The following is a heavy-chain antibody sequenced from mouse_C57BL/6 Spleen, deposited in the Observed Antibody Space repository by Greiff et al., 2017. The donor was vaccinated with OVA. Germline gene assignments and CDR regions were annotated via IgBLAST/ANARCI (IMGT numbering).Heavy chain of an antibody. CDR3: ARRDYYGSSFAY. D-gene: IGHD1-1*01. CDR2: IDPSDSYT. Sequence: QVQLKQPGAELVKPGASVKLSCKASGYTFTSYWMQWVKQRPGQGLEWIGEIDPSDSYTNYNQKFKGKATLTVDTSSSTAYMQLSSLTSEDSAVYYCARRDYYGSSFAYWGQGTLVTVSA. V-gene: IGHV1-50*01. CDR1: GYTFTSYW. J-gene: IGHJ3*01.